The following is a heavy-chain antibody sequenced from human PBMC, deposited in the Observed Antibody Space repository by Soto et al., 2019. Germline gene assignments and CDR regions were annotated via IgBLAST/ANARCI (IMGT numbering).Heavy chain of an antibody. CDR2: VSPTGAT. Sequence: QVQLQESGPGLVKPSETLSLTCTVSGGSISLERFYWTWIRQPPGKGLEWIGYVSPTGATNYNPSLQSRVDISVDTSRNQFSLKLSSLTAADTAVYFCAREFSSAHINSYDFWGQGTLVSVSA. V-gene: IGHV4-4*08. CDR1: GGSISLERFY. J-gene: IGHJ4*02. CDR3: AREFSSAHINSYDF.